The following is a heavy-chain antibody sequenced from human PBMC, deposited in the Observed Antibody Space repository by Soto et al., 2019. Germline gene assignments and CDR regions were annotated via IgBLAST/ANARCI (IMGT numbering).Heavy chain of an antibody. CDR3: ARVRLSLFDY. D-gene: IGHD3-10*01. V-gene: IGHV1-18*03. CDR2: ISAHNGDT. CDR1: GYTFTSYG. Sequence: QVQLVQSGAEVKNPGASVKVSCKASGYTFTSYGITWVRQAPGQGLEWMGWISAHNGDTTYAQKFQGRVTMTTDTSTRTAYMELRSLRSDDMAVYFCARVRLSLFDYWGQGTLVTVS. J-gene: IGHJ4*02.